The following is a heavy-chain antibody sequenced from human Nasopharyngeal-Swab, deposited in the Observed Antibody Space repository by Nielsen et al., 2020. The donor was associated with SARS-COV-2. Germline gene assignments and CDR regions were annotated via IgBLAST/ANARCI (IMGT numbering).Heavy chain of an antibody. CDR3: AKALRGDAFDI. Sequence: GESLKISCAASGFTFSSNALSWVRQAPGKGLEWVSVISESGRTYYADSVKGRFTISRDNSKNTLYLQMNSLRAEDTAVYYCAKALRGDAFDIWGQGTMVTVSS. CDR2: ISESGRT. J-gene: IGHJ3*02. CDR1: GFTFSSNA. V-gene: IGHV3-23*01.